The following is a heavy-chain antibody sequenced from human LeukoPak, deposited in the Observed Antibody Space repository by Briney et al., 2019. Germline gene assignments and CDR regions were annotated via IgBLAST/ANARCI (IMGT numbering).Heavy chain of an antibody. CDR3: ALSWEGDDFWSGYYFDY. V-gene: IGHV3-30*03. D-gene: IGHD3-3*01. J-gene: IGHJ4*02. CDR2: ISYDGSNK. CDR1: GFTFSSYG. Sequence: PGGSLRLSCAASGFTFSSYGMHWVRQAPGKGLEWVAVISYDGSNKYYGDSVKGRFTISRDNSKNTLYLQMNSLRAEDTAVYYCALSWEGDDFWSGYYFDYWGQGTLVTVSS.